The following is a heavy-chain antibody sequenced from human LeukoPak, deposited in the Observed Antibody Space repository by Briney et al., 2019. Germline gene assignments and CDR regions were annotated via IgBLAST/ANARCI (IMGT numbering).Heavy chain of an antibody. V-gene: IGHV4-59*01. Sequence: PSETLSLTCTVSGGSISSYYWTWMRQPPGKGLEWIGYIYYSGSSTYYNPSLNSRVTISVDTSKNQISLKLNSVTAADTAVYYCARGPQRGPYQPLLEWLPCGDYWGQGTLVTVSS. D-gene: IGHD2-2*01. J-gene: IGHJ4*02. CDR1: GGSISSYY. CDR2: IYYSGSST. CDR3: ARGPQRGPYQPLLEWLPCGDY.